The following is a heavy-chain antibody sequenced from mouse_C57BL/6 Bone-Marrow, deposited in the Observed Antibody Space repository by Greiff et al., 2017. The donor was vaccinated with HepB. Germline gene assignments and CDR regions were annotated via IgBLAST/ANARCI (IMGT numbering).Heavy chain of an antibody. D-gene: IGHD4-1*01. CDR3: ARHNWDPDYFDY. Sequence: EVHLVESGGDLVKPGGSLKLSCAASGFTFSSYGMSWVRQTPDKRLEWVATISSGGSYTYYPDSVKGRFTISRDNAKNTLYLQMSSLKSEDTAMCYCARHNWDPDYFDYWGQGTTLTVSS. V-gene: IGHV5-6*01. J-gene: IGHJ2*01. CDR2: ISSGGSYT. CDR1: GFTFSSYG.